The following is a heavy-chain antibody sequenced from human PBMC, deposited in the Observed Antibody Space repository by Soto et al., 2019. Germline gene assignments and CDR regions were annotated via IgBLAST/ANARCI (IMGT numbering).Heavy chain of an antibody. CDR1: GFIVSSAW. Sequence: EVQLVESGGGLVKPGGSLRLSCTVSGFIVSSAWMNWVRQAPGKGLECVGRIKSKIDGGTTDYAAPVQGRFTISLEDSKNMLYLQMERLRPGDTAVYYCTTAAQRALTEDTARSWGQGTLVTVSS. CDR2: IKSKIDGGTT. V-gene: IGHV3-15*07. J-gene: IGHJ5*02. D-gene: IGHD2-15*01. CDR3: TTAAQRALTEDTARS.